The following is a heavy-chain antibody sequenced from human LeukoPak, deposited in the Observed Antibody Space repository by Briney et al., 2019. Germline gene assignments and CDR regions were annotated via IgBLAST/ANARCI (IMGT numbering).Heavy chain of an antibody. Sequence: GASVKVSCKASGYTFTSYDINWVRQATGQGLEWMGWMNPNSGNTGYAQKFQGRVTITRNTSISTAYMELSSLSSEDTAVYYCARNRPGRRYCSGTSCYTAFDIWGQGTMVTVSS. D-gene: IGHD2-2*02. CDR1: GYTFTSYD. CDR3: ARNRPGRRYCSGTSCYTAFDI. CDR2: MNPNSGNT. J-gene: IGHJ3*02. V-gene: IGHV1-8*03.